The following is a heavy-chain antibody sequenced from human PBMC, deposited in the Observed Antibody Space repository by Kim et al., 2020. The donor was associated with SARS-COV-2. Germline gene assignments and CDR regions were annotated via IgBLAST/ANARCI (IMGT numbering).Heavy chain of an antibody. V-gene: IGHV3-74*01. CDR3: ARVALGSQAFDI. CDR2: INSDGSST. D-gene: IGHD7-27*01. J-gene: IGHJ3*02. Sequence: GGSLRLSCAASGFTFSSYWMHWVRQAPGKGLVWVSRINSDGSSTSYADSVKGRFTISRDNAKNTLYLQMNSLRAEDTAVYYCARVALGSQAFDIWGQGTMVTVSS. CDR1: GFTFSSYW.